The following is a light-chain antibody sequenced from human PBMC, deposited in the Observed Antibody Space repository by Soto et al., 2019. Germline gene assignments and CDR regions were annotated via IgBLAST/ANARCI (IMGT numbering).Light chain of an antibody. V-gene: IGKV1-5*01. CDR1: QTISSW. CDR3: QQYYGLPPLT. Sequence: DIQMTQSPSTLSGSVGDRVTITCRASQTISSWLAWYQQKPGKAPKLLIYHASKLAKGVTSRFSGSGSGTDFSFIITSLQREDLATYYCQQYYGLPPLTFGQGTRLENK. J-gene: IGKJ5*01. CDR2: HAS.